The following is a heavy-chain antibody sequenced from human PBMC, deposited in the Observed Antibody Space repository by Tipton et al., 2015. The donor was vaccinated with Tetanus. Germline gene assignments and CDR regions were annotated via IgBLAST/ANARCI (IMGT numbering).Heavy chain of an antibody. Sequence: GLVKPSQTLSLICTVSGASFSSGGYYWSWIRQHPGQGLEWIGYIYHRGTTHYNPSLKSRVIISIDASKNQFSLNLRSVTAADTAIYYCARAPSSYYKGSWVHNWFDPWGLGTLVTVSS. CDR3: ARAPSSYYKGSWVHNWFDP. J-gene: IGHJ5*02. D-gene: IGHD2-2*01. V-gene: IGHV4-31*03. CDR2: IYHRGTT. CDR1: GASFSSGGYY.